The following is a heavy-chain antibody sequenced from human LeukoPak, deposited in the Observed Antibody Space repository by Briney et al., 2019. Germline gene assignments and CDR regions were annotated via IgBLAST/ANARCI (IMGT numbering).Heavy chain of an antibody. CDR1: GGTFSSYA. CDR2: IIPIFGTA. D-gene: IGHD5-24*01. J-gene: IGHJ4*02. CDR3: ARDGYNSYYFDY. V-gene: IGHV1-69*13. Sequence: ASVMVSSKASGGTFSSYAISWVRQAPGQGLEWMGGIIPIFGTANYAQKFQGRVTITADESTSTAYMELSSLRSEDTAVYYCARDGYNSYYFDYWGQGTLVTVSS.